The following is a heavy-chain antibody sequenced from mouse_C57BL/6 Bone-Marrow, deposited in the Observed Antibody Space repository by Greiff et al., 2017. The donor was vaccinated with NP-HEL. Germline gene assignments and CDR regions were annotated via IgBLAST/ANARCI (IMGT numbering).Heavy chain of an antibody. CDR2: IDPENGDT. Sequence: VQLQQSGAELVRPGASVKLSCTASGFNITDDYMHWVKQRPEQGLAWIGWIDPENGDTEYVSKFQGKATITADTSSHTAYLQLSGLTSEDTAGYYCTRLLFLAWFAYWGQGTLVTVSA. J-gene: IGHJ3*01. D-gene: IGHD2-10*01. CDR3: TRLLFLAWFAY. CDR1: GFNITDDY. V-gene: IGHV14-4*01.